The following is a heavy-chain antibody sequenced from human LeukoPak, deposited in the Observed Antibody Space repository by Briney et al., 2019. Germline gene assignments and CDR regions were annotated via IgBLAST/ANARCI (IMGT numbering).Heavy chain of an antibody. CDR3: TKDLMTGYSSGWYLGY. J-gene: IGHJ4*02. V-gene: IGHV3-23*01. CDR1: GFTFSSYA. CDR2: ISGSGGTT. Sequence: PGGSLRLSCAASGFTFSSYAMSWVRQAPGKGLEWVSTISGSGGTTYYADSVKGRFTISRDNSKNTLYLQMNSLRAEDTAVYYCTKDLMTGYSSGWYLGYWGQGTLVTVSS. D-gene: IGHD6-19*01.